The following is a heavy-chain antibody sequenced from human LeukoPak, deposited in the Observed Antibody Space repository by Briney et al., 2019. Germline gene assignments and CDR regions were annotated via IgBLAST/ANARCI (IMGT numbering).Heavy chain of an antibody. Sequence: PGGSLRLSCAASGFTFSNAWMSWVRQAPGKGLEWVGRIKSKTDGGTTDYAAPVKGRFTISRDDSKNTLYLQMNSLKTEDTAVYYCTTDRDFDILTGIPRRGFLDYWGQGTLVTVSS. CDR3: TTDRDFDILTGIPRRGFLDY. J-gene: IGHJ4*02. V-gene: IGHV3-15*01. CDR1: GFTFSNAW. CDR2: IKSKTDGGTT. D-gene: IGHD3-9*01.